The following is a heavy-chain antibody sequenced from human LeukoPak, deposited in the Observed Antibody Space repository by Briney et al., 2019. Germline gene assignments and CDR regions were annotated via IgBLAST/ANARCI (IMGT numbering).Heavy chain of an antibody. J-gene: IGHJ5*02. CDR1: GITFTNAW. CDR3: ASLDAGSGSWLMGENWSDP. CDR2: ISGGGTTI. Sequence: PGGSLRLSCAASGITFTNAWMNWVRQTPGKGLEWVSFISGGGTTIYYADSVKGRFTISRDNAKKSLYLQMNSLRAEDTAVYYCASLDAGSGSWLMGENWSDPWGQGALVTVSS. V-gene: IGHV3-48*04. D-gene: IGHD3-10*01.